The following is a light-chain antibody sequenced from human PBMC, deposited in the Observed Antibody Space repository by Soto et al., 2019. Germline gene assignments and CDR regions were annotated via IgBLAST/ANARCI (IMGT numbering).Light chain of an antibody. V-gene: IGKV3-11*01. CDR1: RSVSSY. CDR3: QQYHSWPPRT. J-gene: IGKJ1*01. CDR2: DAS. Sequence: EIVLTQSPATLSLSPGERATLSCRASRSVSSYLAWYQQKPGQAPRLLIYDASNRATGIPARFSGSGSGTEFTLTISSLQSEDFAVYYCQQYHSWPPRTFGQGTKVDIK.